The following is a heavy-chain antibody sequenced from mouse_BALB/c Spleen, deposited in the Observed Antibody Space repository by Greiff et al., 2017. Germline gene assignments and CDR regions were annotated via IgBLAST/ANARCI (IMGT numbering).Heavy chain of an antibody. Sequence: EVKLVESGPGLVKPSQSLSLTCTVTGYSITSDYAWNWIRQFPGNKLEWMGYISYSGSTSYNPSLKSRISITRDTSKNQFFLQLNSVTTEDTATYYCARMPIYDGYYPYFDYWGQGTTLTVSS. CDR3: ARMPIYDGYYPYFDY. D-gene: IGHD2-3*01. CDR2: ISYSGST. J-gene: IGHJ2*01. CDR1: GYSITSDYA. V-gene: IGHV3-2*02.